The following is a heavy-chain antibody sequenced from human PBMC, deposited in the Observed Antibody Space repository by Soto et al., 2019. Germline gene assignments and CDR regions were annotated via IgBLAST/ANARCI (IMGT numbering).Heavy chain of an antibody. Sequence: SETLSLTCAVYGGSFSGYYWSWIRQPPGKGLEWIGEINHSGSTNYNPSLKSRVTISVDTSKNQFSLKLSSVTAADTAVYYCARNYDSGGYRPEYYFDYWGQGTLVTVSS. CDR2: INHSGST. CDR1: GGSFSGYY. V-gene: IGHV4-34*01. D-gene: IGHD3-22*01. J-gene: IGHJ4*02. CDR3: ARNYDSGGYRPEYYFDY.